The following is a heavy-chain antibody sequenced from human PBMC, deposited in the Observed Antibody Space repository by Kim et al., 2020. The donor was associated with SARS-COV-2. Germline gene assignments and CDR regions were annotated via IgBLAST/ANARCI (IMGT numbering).Heavy chain of an antibody. CDR3: AKGSRSWPDTPDF. V-gene: IGHV3-23*01. Sequence: GGSLRLSCAASGFTFSTYAMSWVRQAPGKGLQWVSTISAGSGGTYYADSVKGRFTISRDNSKNTLYQQMNSLRAEDTAVYYCAKGSRSWPDTPDFWGQGTLVTVSS. CDR2: ISAGSGGT. D-gene: IGHD6-13*01. J-gene: IGHJ4*02. CDR1: GFTFSTYA.